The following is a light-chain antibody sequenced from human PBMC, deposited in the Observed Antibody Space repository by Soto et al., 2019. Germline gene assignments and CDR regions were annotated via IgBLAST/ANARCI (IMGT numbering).Light chain of an antibody. J-gene: IGKJ1*01. Sequence: IAVTPSPATLTVSPWEGATLSGRASQSGSSKLAWYQQKPGQAPRLLIYGASTRATGIPARFSGSGSGTEFTLIISSLQAEDAAVYYCQQYNRWLWTFGQGTKVEIK. V-gene: IGKV3-15*01. CDR1: QSGSSK. CDR2: GAS. CDR3: QQYNRWLWT.